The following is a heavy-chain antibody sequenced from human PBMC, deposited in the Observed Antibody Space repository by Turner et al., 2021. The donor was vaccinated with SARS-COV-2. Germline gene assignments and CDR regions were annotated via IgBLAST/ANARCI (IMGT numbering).Heavy chain of an antibody. J-gene: IGHJ2*01. CDR2: IYYSGST. CDR1: GGTVSSYS. D-gene: IGHD3-22*01. Sequence: QVQLQESGPGLVKPSETLSLTCTVSGGTVSSYSWSWIRQPPGKGLEWIGYIYYSGSTNYNPSLKSRVTISVDTSKNQFSLKLSSVTAADTAVYYCARVPTYYYDTSGYWYFDLWGRGTLVTVSS. CDR3: ARVPTYYYDTSGYWYFDL. V-gene: IGHV4-59*02.